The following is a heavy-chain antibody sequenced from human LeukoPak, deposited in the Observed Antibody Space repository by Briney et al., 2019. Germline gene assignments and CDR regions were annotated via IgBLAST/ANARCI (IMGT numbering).Heavy chain of an antibody. D-gene: IGHD3-10*01. CDR2: IKHDGSDK. V-gene: IGHV3-7*01. J-gene: IGHJ4*02. CDR1: GFTFSSYW. Sequence: GGSLRLSCAASGFTFSSYWMSWVRQAPGKGLEWVANIKHDGSDKYYVDSVKGRFTISRDNAKNSLYLQMNSLRAEDTAMYYCARDLWFGEFPYYFDQWGQGTLVIVSS. CDR3: ARDLWFGEFPYYFDQ.